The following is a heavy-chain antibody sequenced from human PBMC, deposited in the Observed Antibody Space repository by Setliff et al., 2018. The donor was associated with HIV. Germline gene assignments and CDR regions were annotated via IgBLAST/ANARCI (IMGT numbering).Heavy chain of an antibody. CDR3: ASPSSSGWYPLLY. V-gene: IGHV4-39*01. CDR1: AVSIGGYY. CDR2: IYYSGST. J-gene: IGHJ4*02. D-gene: IGHD6-19*01. Sequence: SETLSLTCTVSAVSIGGYYWGWIRQPPGKGLEWIGSIYYSGSTYYNPSLKSRVTISVDTSKNQFSLKLSSVTAADTAVYYCASPSSSGWYPLLYWGQGTLVTVSS.